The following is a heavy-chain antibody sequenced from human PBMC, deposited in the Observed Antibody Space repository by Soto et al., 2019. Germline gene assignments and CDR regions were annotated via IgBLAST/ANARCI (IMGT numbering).Heavy chain of an antibody. Sequence: GGSLRLSCAASGFTFSSYGMHWVRQAPGKGLEWVAVISYDGSNKYYADSVKGRFTISRDNSKNTLYLQMNSLRAEDTAVYYCARDPDSSGWYNWFDPWGQGTLVTVSS. J-gene: IGHJ5*02. CDR2: ISYDGSNK. CDR3: ARDPDSSGWYNWFDP. CDR1: GFTFSSYG. D-gene: IGHD6-19*01. V-gene: IGHV3-30*03.